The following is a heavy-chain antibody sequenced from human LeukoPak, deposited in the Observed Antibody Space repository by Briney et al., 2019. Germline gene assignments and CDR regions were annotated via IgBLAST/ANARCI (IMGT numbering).Heavy chain of an antibody. D-gene: IGHD4-11*01. CDR1: GGTFNNYA. CDR2: IIPIYGTP. CDR3: ARARNRNYYFHGVDV. Sequence: KVSCKXXGGTFNNYAINWVRQAPGQGLEWVGGIIPIYGTPHYAQKFQGRVTITADESTSTGYMELSSLRSEDTAVYYCARARNRNYYFHGVDVWGQGTTVTVSS. J-gene: IGHJ6*02. V-gene: IGHV1-69*01.